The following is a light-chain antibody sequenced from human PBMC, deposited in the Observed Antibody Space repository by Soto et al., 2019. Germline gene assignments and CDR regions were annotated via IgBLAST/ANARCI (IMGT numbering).Light chain of an antibody. CDR2: WAS. CDR1: QSVLYSSNNKNY. J-gene: IGKJ2*01. Sequence: DIVMTQSPDSPAVSLGERATINCKSSQSVLYSSNNKNYLAWYQQKSGQPPKLLIYWASTRESGVPDRFSGSGSGTDFTLTISSLQAEDVAVYYCQQYYSTPPYTFGQGTKLEIK. V-gene: IGKV4-1*01. CDR3: QQYYSTPPYT.